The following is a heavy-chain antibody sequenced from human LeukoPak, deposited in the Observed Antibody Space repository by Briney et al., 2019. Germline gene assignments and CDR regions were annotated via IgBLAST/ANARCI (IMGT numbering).Heavy chain of an antibody. CDR2: TYHSGST. V-gene: IGHV4-30-2*01. CDR1: GGSISSGGYS. J-gene: IGHJ4*02. CDR3: ARVSRSRSSGWALFDY. D-gene: IGHD6-19*01. Sequence: SQTLSLTCAVSGGSISSGGYSWSWIRQPPGKGLEWIGYTYHSGSTYYNPSLKSRVTISVDRSKNQFSLKLSSVTAADTAVYYCARVSRSRSSGWALFDYWGQGTLVTVSS.